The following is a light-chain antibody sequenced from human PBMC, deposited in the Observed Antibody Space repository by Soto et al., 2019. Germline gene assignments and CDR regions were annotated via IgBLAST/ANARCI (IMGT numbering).Light chain of an antibody. Sequence: EIVLTQSPGTLSLSPGERATLSCRASQSVSSSYLAWYQQKPGQAPRPLIYGASSRATGIPDRFSGSGSGTAFTLNNSRLEPEDFAVYYCLQYGSSPYTFGQGTKLEIK. CDR1: QSVSSSY. CDR2: GAS. CDR3: LQYGSSPYT. J-gene: IGKJ2*01. V-gene: IGKV3-20*01.